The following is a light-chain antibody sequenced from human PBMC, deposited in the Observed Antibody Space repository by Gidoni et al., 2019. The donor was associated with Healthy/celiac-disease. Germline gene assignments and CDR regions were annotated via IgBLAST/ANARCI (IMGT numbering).Light chain of an antibody. J-gene: IGKJ2*01. CDR1: QSVSSN. CDR2: GAS. V-gene: IGKV3-15*01. Sequence: EIVMTQSPATLSVSPGERAILSCRASQSVSSNLAWYQQRPGQAPRLLIYGASTRATGIPARFSGSGSGTEFTLTISSLQSEDFAVYYCQQYNNWPPYTFXQXTKLEIK. CDR3: QQYNNWPPYT.